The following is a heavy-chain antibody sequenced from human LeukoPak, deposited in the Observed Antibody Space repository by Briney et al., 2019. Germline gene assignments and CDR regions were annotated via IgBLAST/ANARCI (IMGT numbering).Heavy chain of an antibody. V-gene: IGHV1-46*03. J-gene: IGHJ6*04. CDR3: ARDHAKGPMADV. Sequence: ASVKVSCKASGYSFTSYYMYWVRQAPGQGLEWMGIINPSGGSTSYAQKFQGRVTMTSDASTSTIYMELSSLRSEDTAVYYCARDHAKGPMADVWGKGTTVTVSS. D-gene: IGHD3-10*01. CDR1: GYSFTSYY. CDR2: INPSGGST.